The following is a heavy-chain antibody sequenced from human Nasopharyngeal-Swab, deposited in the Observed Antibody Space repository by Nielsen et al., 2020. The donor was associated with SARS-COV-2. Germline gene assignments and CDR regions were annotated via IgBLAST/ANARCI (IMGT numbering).Heavy chain of an antibody. CDR2: INPSGGST. Sequence: ASVKVSCKASGYTFTSYYMHWVRQAPGQGLEWMGIINPSGGSTSYAQKFQGRVTMTRDTSTSTVYMELSSLRSEDMAVYYCARGRIVVPAAISWFDPWGQGTLVTVSS. D-gene: IGHD2-2*01. CDR3: ARGRIVVPAAISWFDP. V-gene: IGHV1-46*01. CDR1: GYTFTSYY. J-gene: IGHJ5*02.